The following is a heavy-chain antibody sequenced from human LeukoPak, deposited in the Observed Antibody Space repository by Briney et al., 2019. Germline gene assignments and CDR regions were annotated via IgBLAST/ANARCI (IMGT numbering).Heavy chain of an antibody. CDR2: ISGSGGST. D-gene: IGHD6-13*01. CDR1: GFTFGSYA. Sequence: GGSLRLSCAASGFTFGSYAMSWVRQAPGKGLEWVSAISGSGGSTYYADSVKGRFTISRDNSKNTLYLQMNSLRAEDTAVYYCAKVGSSWYIYTYYFDYWGQGTLVTVSS. J-gene: IGHJ4*02. CDR3: AKVGSSWYIYTYYFDY. V-gene: IGHV3-23*01.